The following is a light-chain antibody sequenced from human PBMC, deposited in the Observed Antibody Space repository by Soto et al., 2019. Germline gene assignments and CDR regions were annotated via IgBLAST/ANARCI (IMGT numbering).Light chain of an antibody. J-gene: IGKJ2*01. CDR2: QVS. V-gene: IGKV2-30*01. CDR1: QSLVYRDGNTY. CDR3: MQGTHWPYT. Sequence: DAVMTQSPLSLPVALGQPASISCRSSQSLVYRDGNTYLNWFHQRPGQSPRRLIYQVSKRDSGVPDRFSGSGSGTDFTLKISRVESEDVGVYYCMQGTHWPYTFGQGTKLEIK.